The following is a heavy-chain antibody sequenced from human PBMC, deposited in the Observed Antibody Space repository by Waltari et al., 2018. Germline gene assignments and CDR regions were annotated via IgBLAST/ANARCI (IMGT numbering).Heavy chain of an antibody. D-gene: IGHD1-26*01. CDR2: ISSSSSTI. CDR3: ARGSPIDC. Sequence: VQLVESGGGLVQPGGSLRLSCAASGFTFSTYSMNWVRQAPGKGLEWVAYISSSSSTIYYADSVKGRFTVSRDNSKNTLYLEMNSLIPEDTAVYYCARGSPIDCWGQGTLVTVSS. V-gene: IGHV3-48*01. CDR1: GFTFSTYS. J-gene: IGHJ4*02.